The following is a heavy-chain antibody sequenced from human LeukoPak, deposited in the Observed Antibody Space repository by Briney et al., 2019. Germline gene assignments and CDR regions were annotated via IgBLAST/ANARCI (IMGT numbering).Heavy chain of an antibody. J-gene: IGHJ3*02. D-gene: IGHD3-22*01. CDR1: GFTFTSYY. Sequence: PGGSLRLSCAASGFTFTSYYMHWVRQAPGQGLEWMGIINPSGGSTSYAQKFQGRVTMTRDTSTSTVYMELSSLRSEDTAVYYCARVYYDSSGYEGQPSNDAFDIWGQGTMVTVSS. CDR2: INPSGGST. CDR3: ARVYYDSSGYEGQPSNDAFDI. V-gene: IGHV1-46*01.